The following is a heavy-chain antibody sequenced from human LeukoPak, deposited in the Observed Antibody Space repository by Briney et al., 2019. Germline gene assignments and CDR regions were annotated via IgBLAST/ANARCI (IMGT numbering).Heavy chain of an antibody. CDR3: VRDYYCTSNTCHDCFDP. CDR1: GYTFSTYG. J-gene: IGHJ5*02. D-gene: IGHD2-8*01. CDR2: SSDYDPDR. V-gene: IGHV1-18*01. Sequence: ASVKVSCKASGYTFSTYGISWVGQAPGQGLEWMGWSSDYDPDRNYAQKFQGRLTVTTDTSTSTAYMELRSLTSDDTAIYYCVRDYYCTSNTCHDCFDPWGQGTLVTVSS.